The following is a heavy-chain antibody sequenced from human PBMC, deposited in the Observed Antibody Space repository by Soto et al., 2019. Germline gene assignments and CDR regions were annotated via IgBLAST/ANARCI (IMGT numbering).Heavy chain of an antibody. CDR3: ARDLARCDTAMSFFDY. CDR2: ISYDGSNK. V-gene: IGHV3-30-3*01. D-gene: IGHD5-18*01. Sequence: QVQLVESGGGVVQPGRSLRLSCAASGFTFSSYAMHWVRQAPGKGLEWVAVISYDGSNKYYADSVKGRFTISRDNSKNTLYLQMNSLRAEDTAVYYCARDLARCDTAMSFFDYWGQGTLVTVSS. J-gene: IGHJ4*02. CDR1: GFTFSSYA.